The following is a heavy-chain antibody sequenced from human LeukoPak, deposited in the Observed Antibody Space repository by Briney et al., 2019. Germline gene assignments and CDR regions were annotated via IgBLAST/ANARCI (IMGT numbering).Heavy chain of an antibody. CDR2: IYYSGST. J-gene: IGHJ2*01. CDR1: GGPISSSF. Sequence: PSETLSLTCTVSGGPISSSFWSWIRQPPGKGLEWFGHIYYSGSTNYNPSLKSRVTISVDTSKNQFSLKLSSVTAADTAVYSCARRGANSGSYSHFDLWGRGTLVTVSA. CDR3: ARRGANSGSYSHFDL. D-gene: IGHD1-26*01. V-gene: IGHV4-59*01.